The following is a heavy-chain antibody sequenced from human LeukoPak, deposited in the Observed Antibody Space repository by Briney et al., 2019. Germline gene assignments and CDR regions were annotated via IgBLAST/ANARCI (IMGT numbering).Heavy chain of an antibody. CDR2: ISQNGST. J-gene: IGHJ4*02. CDR3: ARCSEALHDFLSGYPYHFDN. CDR1: GGSFSDYY. V-gene: IGHV4-34*01. D-gene: IGHD3-3*01. Sequence: PSETLSLTCAVYGGSFSDYYWSWIRQPPGKGLEWIGDISQNGSTNYNPSFKSRLTVSIDPSKNQFSLRLTSVTAADTAVYYCARCSEALHDFLSGYPYHFDNWGQGSLVTVSS.